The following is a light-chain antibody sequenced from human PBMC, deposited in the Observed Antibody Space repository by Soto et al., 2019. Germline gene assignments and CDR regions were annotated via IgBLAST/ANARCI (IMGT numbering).Light chain of an antibody. CDR2: GAS. J-gene: IGKJ1*01. Sequence: EIVLTQSPGTLSLSPGERATLSCRASQSVNSRYLGWYQQKPGQAPSLLIYGASSRATGIPDRFSGSGSGTEFTLTISRLEPDDFAVYYCQQYGTFWTFGQGTKVDIK. CDR3: QQYGTFWT. V-gene: IGKV3-20*01. CDR1: QSVNSRY.